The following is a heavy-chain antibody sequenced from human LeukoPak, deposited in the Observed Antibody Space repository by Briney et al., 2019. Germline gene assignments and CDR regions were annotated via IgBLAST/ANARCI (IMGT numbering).Heavy chain of an antibody. D-gene: IGHD6-19*01. Sequence: SSETLSLTCTVSGGSISNYYWSWIRQPAGKGLEWIGLIYSSGSTNYNPSLKSRVTMSLDTSKNQFSLKLSSVTAADTAVYYCARGDEAVTFDYWGQGTLVTVSS. V-gene: IGHV4-4*07. CDR3: ARGDEAVTFDY. CDR1: GGSISNYY. J-gene: IGHJ4*02. CDR2: IYSSGST.